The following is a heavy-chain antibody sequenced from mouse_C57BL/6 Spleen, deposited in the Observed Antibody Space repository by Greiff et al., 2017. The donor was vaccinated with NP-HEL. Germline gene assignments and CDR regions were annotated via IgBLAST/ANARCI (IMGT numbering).Heavy chain of an antibody. V-gene: IGHV1-81*01. D-gene: IGHD2-5*01. J-gene: IGHJ3*01. CDR1: GYTFTTYG. Sequence: QVQLQQSGAELARPGASVKLSCKASGYTFTTYGISWVKQRTGQGLEWIGEIYPRSGNTYYNEKFKGKATLTADKSSSTAYMELRSLTSEDSAVYFCAREYSNSFAYWGQGTLVTVSA. CDR2: IYPRSGNT. CDR3: AREYSNSFAY.